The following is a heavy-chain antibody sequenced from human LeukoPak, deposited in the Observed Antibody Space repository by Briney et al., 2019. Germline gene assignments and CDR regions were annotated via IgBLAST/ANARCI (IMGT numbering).Heavy chain of an antibody. CDR3: ARLLGYDFWSGYYLDY. J-gene: IGHJ4*02. CDR1: GGSISSSSYY. CDR2: IYYSGST. V-gene: IGHV4-39*01. Sequence: SETLSLTCTVSGGSISSSSYYWGWIRQPPGKGLEWIGSIYYSGSTYYNPSLKSRVTISVDTSKNQFSLKLSSVTAADTAVYYCARLLGYDFWSGYYLDYWGQGTLVTVSS. D-gene: IGHD3-3*01.